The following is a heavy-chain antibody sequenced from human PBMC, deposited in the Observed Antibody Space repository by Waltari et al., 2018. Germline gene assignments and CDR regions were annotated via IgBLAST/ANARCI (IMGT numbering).Heavy chain of an antibody. J-gene: IGHJ2*01. CDR3: ARASSPLWYFDL. CDR2: IYHSGVT. CDR1: GGSISSGGYY. Sequence: QVQLQESGPGLVKPSQTLSLTCTVSGGSISSGGYYWSWIRQHPGKGLEWIGYIYHSGVTDYNPSLKSRVTRSVDRSKNQFSLKLSSVTAADTAVYYCARASSPLWYFDLWGRGTLVTVSS. V-gene: IGHV4-31*03.